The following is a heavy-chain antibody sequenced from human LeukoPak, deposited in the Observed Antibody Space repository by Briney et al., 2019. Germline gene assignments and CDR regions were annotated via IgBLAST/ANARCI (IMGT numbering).Heavy chain of an antibody. CDR3: ARDLTPYYYDSSGYYYHAFDI. D-gene: IGHD3-22*01. J-gene: IGHJ3*02. CDR2: IYYSGST. Sequence: SETLSLTCTVSGGSISSGGYYWSWIRQHPGKGLERIGYIYYSGSTYYNPSLKSRVTISVDTSKNQFSLKLSSVTAADTAVYYCARDLTPYYYDSSGYYYHAFDIWGQGTMVTVSS. V-gene: IGHV4-31*03. CDR1: GGSISSGGYY.